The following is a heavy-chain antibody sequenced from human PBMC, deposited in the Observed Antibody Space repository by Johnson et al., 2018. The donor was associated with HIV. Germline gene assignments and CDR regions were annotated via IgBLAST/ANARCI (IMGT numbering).Heavy chain of an antibody. J-gene: IGHJ3*02. CDR3: ARGASAFDI. Sequence: VQLVESGGGVVQPGRSLRLSCAASGFTFSSYDMHWVRQAPGKGLEWVSVIYSGGSTYYADSVKGRFTISRDNSKNTLYLQMNSLRAEDTAVYYCARGASAFDIWGQGTMVTVSS. CDR1: GFTFSSYD. V-gene: IGHV3-66*01. CDR2: IYSGGST.